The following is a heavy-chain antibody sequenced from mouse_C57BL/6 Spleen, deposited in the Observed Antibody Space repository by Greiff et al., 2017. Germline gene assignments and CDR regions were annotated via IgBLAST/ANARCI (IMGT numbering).Heavy chain of an antibody. CDR3: ASDMVYYDYDGGVFEY. CDR2: ISSGGSYT. V-gene: IGHV5-6*01. Sequence: EVKLVESGGDLVKPGGSLKLSCAASGFTFSSYGMSWVRQTPDQRLAWVATISSGGSYTYYPDSVKGRFTISRDNANNTLYLQMSSLKSEDTAMYYCASDMVYYDYDGGVFEYWGQGTTVTVSS. J-gene: IGHJ2*01. D-gene: IGHD2-4*01. CDR1: GFTFSSYG.